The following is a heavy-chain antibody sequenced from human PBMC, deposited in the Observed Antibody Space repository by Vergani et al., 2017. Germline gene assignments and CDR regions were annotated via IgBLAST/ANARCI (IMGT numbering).Heavy chain of an antibody. CDR3: VKVGGTTKQWLARYIVVAYFDD. V-gene: IGHV3-23*01. CDR1: GFTFSSYA. D-gene: IGHD2-21*01. CDR2: ISGSGGST. J-gene: IGHJ4*02. Sequence: EVQLLESGGGLVQPGGSLRLSCAASGFTFSSYAMSWVRQAPGKGLEWVSAISGSGGSTYYADSVKGRFTIYRDNSKNTLYLQMNSLRAEDTAVYYCVKVGGTTKQWLARYIVVAYFDDWGQGTLVTVSS.